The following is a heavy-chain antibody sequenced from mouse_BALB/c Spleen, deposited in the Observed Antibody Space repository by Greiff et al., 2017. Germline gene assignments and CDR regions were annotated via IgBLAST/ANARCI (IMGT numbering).Heavy chain of an antibody. D-gene: IGHD2-13*01. J-gene: IGHJ4*01. V-gene: IGHV5-6-2*01. CDR3: ARPFDFDYAMDY. CDR1: GFTFSSYY. CDR2: INSNGGST. Sequence: EVKVEESGGGLVKLGGSLKLSCAASGFTFSSYYMSWVRQTPEKRLELVAAINSNGGSTYYPDTVKGRFTISRDNAKNTLYLQMSSLKSEDTALYYCARPFDFDYAMDYWGQGTSVTVSS.